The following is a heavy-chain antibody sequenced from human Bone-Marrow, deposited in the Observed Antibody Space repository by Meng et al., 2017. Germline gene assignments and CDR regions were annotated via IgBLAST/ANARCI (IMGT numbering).Heavy chain of an antibody. CDR3: ARRRRCSSTSCYGGHDAFDI. CDR2: INPSGGST. CDR1: GYTFTSYY. Sequence: QGLLWQLGAGVKNPGALVKVSCKASGYTFTSYYIHWVRQAPGQGLEWMGRINPSGGSTSYAQKFQGRVTMTRDTSTSTVYMELSSLRSEDTAVYYCARRRRCSSTSCYGGHDAFDIWGQGTMVTVSS. D-gene: IGHD2-2*01. V-gene: IGHV1-46*01. J-gene: IGHJ3*02.